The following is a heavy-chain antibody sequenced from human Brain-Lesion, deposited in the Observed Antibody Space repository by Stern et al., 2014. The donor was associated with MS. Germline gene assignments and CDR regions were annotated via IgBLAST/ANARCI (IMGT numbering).Heavy chain of an antibody. CDR3: ATLSPGAGGNYYRHFDY. J-gene: IGHJ4*02. CDR2: FDPEGGET. Sequence: QMQLEESGAEVKKPGASVKVSCKVSGYTLTDLSMHWVRQAPRKGLEWMGGFDPEGGETIYAQKFQGRVTMTEDTSTDTAYMELSSLRSEDTAVYYCATLSPGAGGNYYRHFDYWGQGTLVTVSS. D-gene: IGHD1-26*01. CDR1: GYTLTDLS. V-gene: IGHV1-24*01.